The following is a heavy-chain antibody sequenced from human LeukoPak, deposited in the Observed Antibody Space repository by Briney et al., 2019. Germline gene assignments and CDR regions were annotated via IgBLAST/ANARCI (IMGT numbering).Heavy chain of an antibody. D-gene: IGHD2-15*01. V-gene: IGHV1-8*01. CDR1: GYTFTNFD. CDR3: ARTTTLGYCSGGSCYEY. CDR2: MNPVSGKA. J-gene: IGHJ4*02. Sequence: ASVKVSCKASGYTFTNFDINWVRQAPGQGLEWMGWMNPVSGKAGSAQKFQGRVTITRNTSISTAYMELSSLRSEDTAVYYCARTTTLGYCSGGSCYEYWGQGTLVTVSS.